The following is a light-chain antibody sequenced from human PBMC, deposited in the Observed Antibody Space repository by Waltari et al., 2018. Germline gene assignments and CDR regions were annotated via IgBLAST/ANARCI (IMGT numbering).Light chain of an antibody. CDR1: QSVRSSY. J-gene: IGKJ1*01. CDR2: DAS. CDR3: QQHDNSLWT. Sequence: EIVSTQSPGTLSLSPGESATLSCRASQSVRSSYLAWYQQKPGQAPRLLIFDASTRASGIPDRFSGSGSGTDFTLTITRLEPEDFAVYFCQQHDNSLWTFGQGTKVEVK. V-gene: IGKV3-20*01.